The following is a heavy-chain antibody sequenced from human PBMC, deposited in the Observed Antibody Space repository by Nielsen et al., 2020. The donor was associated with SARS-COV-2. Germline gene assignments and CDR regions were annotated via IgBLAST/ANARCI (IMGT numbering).Heavy chain of an antibody. CDR1: SGSVSSSSYY. D-gene: IGHD3-3*01. CDR2: IYYSGTT. Sequence: SETLSLTCTVSSGSVSSSSYYWGWIRHPPGKGLEWIGNIYYSGTTYYSPSLKSRVTISVDTSKNRFSLKMTSVTATDTAVYYCARLPFLEWLFPGYYGMDVWGQGTTVTVS. J-gene: IGHJ6*02. CDR3: ARLPFLEWLFPGYYGMDV. V-gene: IGHV4-39*07.